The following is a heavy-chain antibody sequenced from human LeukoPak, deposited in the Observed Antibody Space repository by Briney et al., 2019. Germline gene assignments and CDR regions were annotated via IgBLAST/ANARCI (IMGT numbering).Heavy chain of an antibody. Sequence: GGSLRLSCAASGFTFRSYDMRWVRQAPGKGLERVSVISGSGGSTNSADSVKGRFTISRDNSKNTQYLQMNRLRAEDTAVYYRAKRGGSTWQQYFDNWGQGTLVTVSS. D-gene: IGHD6-13*01. J-gene: IGHJ4*02. CDR3: AKRGGSTWQQYFDN. V-gene: IGHV3-23*01. CDR1: GFTFRSYD. CDR2: ISGSGGST.